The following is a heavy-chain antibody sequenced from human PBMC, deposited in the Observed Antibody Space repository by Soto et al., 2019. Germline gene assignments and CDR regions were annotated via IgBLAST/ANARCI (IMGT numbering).Heavy chain of an antibody. CDR2: INPSGGRT. V-gene: IGHV1-46*03. CDR3: ARVDSSGYYYGFDY. Sequence: GASVKVTCKASGYTFTSNYMHWGRQAPGQGLEKMGIINPSGGRTSYAQKFQGRVTMTRDTSTSTVYRELSSLRSEETAVYYCARVDSSGYYYGFDYWGRGCLDTGSS. D-gene: IGHD3-22*01. CDR1: GYTFTSNY. J-gene: IGHJ4*02.